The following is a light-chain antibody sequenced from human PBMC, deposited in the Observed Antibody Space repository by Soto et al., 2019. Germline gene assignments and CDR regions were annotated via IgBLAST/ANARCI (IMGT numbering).Light chain of an antibody. CDR3: QQYSNWPVT. CDR2: GAS. V-gene: IGKV3-15*01. Sequence: EIVMTQSPATLSVSPGERVTFSCRASQSATSNLGWYQHKPGQAPRLLIYGASTGATGIPARFSGSGSGTEFTLTISSLQSEDFAIYYCQQYSNWPVTFGGGTKVDIK. J-gene: IGKJ4*01. CDR1: QSATSN.